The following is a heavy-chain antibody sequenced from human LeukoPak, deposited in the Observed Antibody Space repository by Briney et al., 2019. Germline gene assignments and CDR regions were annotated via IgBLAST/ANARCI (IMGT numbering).Heavy chain of an antibody. V-gene: IGHV3-74*01. J-gene: IGHJ4*02. CDR2: IEGDGNRI. Sequence: GGSLRLSCAASGFTLSAYWMHWVRQASGKGLMWVSRIEGDGNRITYADSVKGRFTISRDNAKNTLYLQMNSLRAEDTAVYYCAKGGTTVVDYWGQGTLVTVSS. CDR3: AKGGTTVVDY. D-gene: IGHD4-23*01. CDR1: GFTLSAYW.